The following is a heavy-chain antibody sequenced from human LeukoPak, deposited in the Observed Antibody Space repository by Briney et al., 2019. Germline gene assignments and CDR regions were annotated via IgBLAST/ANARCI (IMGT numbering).Heavy chain of an antibody. Sequence: SETLSLTCTVSGGSINTYYWSWLRQPPGKGLEWIGYISYSGSTNYNPSLKGRVTISVDTSKNQFSLRLSSVTAADTAVYYCARLQYYYDSSGYLSFFDYWGQGTLVTVSS. V-gene: IGHV4-59*01. CDR1: GGSINTYY. CDR3: ARLQYYYDSSGYLSFFDY. J-gene: IGHJ4*02. D-gene: IGHD3-22*01. CDR2: ISYSGST.